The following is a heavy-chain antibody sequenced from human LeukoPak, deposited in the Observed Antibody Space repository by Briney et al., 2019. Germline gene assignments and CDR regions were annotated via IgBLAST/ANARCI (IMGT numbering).Heavy chain of an antibody. D-gene: IGHD3-10*01. CDR2: IKNKANGYTT. Sequence: GGSLRLSCAASGSTFSDHYMDWVRQAPGKGLEWVGHIKNKANGYTTEYAASVKGRFTISRDDSKNALFLQMNSLKTDDTAVYYCARFRGFYYGLDLWSPGTTVIVSS. CDR1: GSTFSDHY. CDR3: ARFRGFYYGLDL. V-gene: IGHV3-72*01. J-gene: IGHJ6*02.